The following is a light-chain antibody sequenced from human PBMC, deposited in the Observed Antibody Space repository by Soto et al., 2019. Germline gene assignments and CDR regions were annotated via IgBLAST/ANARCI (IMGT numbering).Light chain of an antibody. CDR2: DAS. V-gene: IGKV3-11*01. Sequence: EIVLTQSPATLSLSPGERATLSCRASQSVSSYLAWYQQKPGQAPRLLIYDASTRATGIPARFSGSGSGTDFTLTISSREPEDFAVYYCQQRSNWPPITFGQGKRLEIK. CDR1: QSVSSY. J-gene: IGKJ5*01. CDR3: QQRSNWPPIT.